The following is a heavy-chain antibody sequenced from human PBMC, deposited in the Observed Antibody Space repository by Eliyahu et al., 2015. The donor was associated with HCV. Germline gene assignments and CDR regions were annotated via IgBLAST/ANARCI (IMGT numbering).Heavy chain of an antibody. D-gene: IGHD3/OR15-3a*01. J-gene: IGHJ4*02. CDR3: ARGYYNYWTGNREQIDY. CDR2: ISYDGSNK. V-gene: IGHV3-30-3*01. Sequence: VDLVESGGGVVQPGRSLRLSCAASGFXFSSHXMXWVRRAPGKGLXWVAVISYDGSNKYYADSVKGRFTISRDNSKNTLYLQVNSLRAKDTAVYYCARGYYNYWTGNREQIDYWGQGTLVTVSS. CDR1: GFXFSSHX.